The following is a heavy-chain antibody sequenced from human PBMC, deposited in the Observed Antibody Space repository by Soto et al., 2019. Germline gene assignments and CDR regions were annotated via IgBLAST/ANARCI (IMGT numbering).Heavy chain of an antibody. V-gene: IGHV3-15*01. CDR3: TTQGYDDNMIVGDH. J-gene: IGHJ4*02. CDR1: GFIFTKAW. Sequence: EVQLVESGGGLVKAGGSLRLSCGGSGFIFTKAWMSWVRQAPGKGLEWVGRIKSKDDGGATDYAAPVKGRFIISRDDSSNTVYLQMTSLKVEDTAVYYCTTQGYDDNMIVGDHWGQGKLVIVSS. CDR2: IKSKDDGGAT. D-gene: IGHD5-12*01.